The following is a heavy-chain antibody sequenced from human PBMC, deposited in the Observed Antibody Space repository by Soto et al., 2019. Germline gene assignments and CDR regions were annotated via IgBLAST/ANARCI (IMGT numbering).Heavy chain of an antibody. CDR3: ARDLFHVVVTAQEGHGMDV. CDR1: GYTFTSYA. V-gene: IGHV1-3*01. D-gene: IGHD2-21*02. CDR2: INAGNGNT. J-gene: IGHJ6*02. Sequence: ASVKVSCKASGYTFTSYAMHWVRRAPGQRLEWMGWINAGNGNTKYSQKFQGRVTITRDTSISTAYMELSRLRSDDTAVYYCARDLFHVVVTAQEGHGMDVWGQGTTVTVSS.